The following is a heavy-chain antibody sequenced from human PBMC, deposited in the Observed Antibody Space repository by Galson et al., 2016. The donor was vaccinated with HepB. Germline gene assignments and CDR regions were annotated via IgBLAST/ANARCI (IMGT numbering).Heavy chain of an antibody. J-gene: IGHJ6*02. D-gene: IGHD2-21*02. CDR1: GGSISSSPYY. CDR2: ISYSGTT. Sequence: SETLSLTCTVSGGSISSSPYYWAWIRQSPGKGLEWIGSISYSGTTYYNASLKSRVTISVDTSKNHFSLKLSSVTAASTAVYYCARRVPVTGIVGWGYHMDVWGQGTTVSVSS. V-gene: IGHV4-39*02. CDR3: ARRVPVTGIVGWGYHMDV.